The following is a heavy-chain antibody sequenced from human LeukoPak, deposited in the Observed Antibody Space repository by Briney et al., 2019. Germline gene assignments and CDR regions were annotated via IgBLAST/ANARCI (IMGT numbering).Heavy chain of an antibody. V-gene: IGHV1-2*02. D-gene: IGHD6-6*01. CDR1: GYTFTGYY. J-gene: IGHJ6*03. Sequence: ASVKVSCKASGYTFTGYYMHWARQAPGQGLEWMGWINPNSGGTNYAQKFQGRVTMTRDTSISTAYMELSRLRSDDTAVYYCARDGVGSSSRYYYYYYYMDVWGKGPTVTVSS. CDR3: ARDGVGSSSRYYYYYYYMDV. CDR2: INPNSGGT.